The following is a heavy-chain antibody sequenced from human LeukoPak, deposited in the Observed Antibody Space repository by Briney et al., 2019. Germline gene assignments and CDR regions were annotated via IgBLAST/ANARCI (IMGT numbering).Heavy chain of an antibody. V-gene: IGHV4-39*07. Sequence: PSETLSLTCTVSGGSISSSSYYWGWIRQPPGKGLEWIGSIYYSGSTYYNPSLKSRVTISVDTSKNQFSLKLSSVTAADTAVYYCARGIYCSSTTCYYYFDYWGQGTLVTVSS. CDR2: IYYSGST. J-gene: IGHJ4*02. D-gene: IGHD2-2*01. CDR3: ARGIYCSSTTCYYYFDY. CDR1: GGSISSSSYY.